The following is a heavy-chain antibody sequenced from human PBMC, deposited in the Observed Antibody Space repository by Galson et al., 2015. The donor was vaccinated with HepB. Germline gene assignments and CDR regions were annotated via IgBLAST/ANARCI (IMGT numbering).Heavy chain of an antibody. CDR2: INHSGST. CDR3: ARGLGYYGSGSYDYYYYYMDV. J-gene: IGHJ6*03. D-gene: IGHD3-10*01. CDR1: GGSVSSYS. Sequence: ETLSLTCTVSGGSVSSYSWSWIRQPPGKGLEWIGEINHSGSTNYNPSLKSRVTISVDTSKNQFSLKLSSVTAADTAVYYCARGLGYYGSGSYDYYYYYMDVWGKGTTVTVSS. V-gene: IGHV4-34*01.